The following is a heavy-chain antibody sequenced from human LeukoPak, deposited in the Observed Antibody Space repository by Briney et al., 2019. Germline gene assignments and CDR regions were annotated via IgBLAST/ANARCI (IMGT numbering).Heavy chain of an antibody. CDR3: ARGGQKGKPNWFDP. CDR2: INHSGST. D-gene: IGHD1-14*01. CDR1: GGSFSGYY. Sequence: SETLSLTCAVYGGSFSGYYWSWIRQPPGRGLEWIGKINHSGSTNYNPSLKSRVTISVDTSKNQFSLKLSSVTAADTAVYYCARGGQKGKPNWFDPWGQGTLVTVSP. V-gene: IGHV4-34*01. J-gene: IGHJ5*02.